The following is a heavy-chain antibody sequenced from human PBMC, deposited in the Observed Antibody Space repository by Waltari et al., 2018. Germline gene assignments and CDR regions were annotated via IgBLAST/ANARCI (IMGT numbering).Heavy chain of an antibody. V-gene: IGHV1-69-2*01. J-gene: IGHJ6*03. CDR1: GYTFTDYY. CDR3: ATDELRLAPYYYYMDV. CDR2: VDPEDGET. Sequence: EVQLVQSGAEVKKPGATVKISCKASGYTFTDYYMTWGNKAPGKGLEWMGRVDPEDGETIYAEKFQGRVTITADTSTDTAYMELSSLRSEDTAVYYCATDELRLAPYYYYMDVWGKGTTVTVSS. D-gene: IGHD5-12*01.